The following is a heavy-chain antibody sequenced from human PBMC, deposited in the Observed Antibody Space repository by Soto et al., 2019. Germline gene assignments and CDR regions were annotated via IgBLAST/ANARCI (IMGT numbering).Heavy chain of an antibody. V-gene: IGHV1-3*01. CDR1: GYTFTSYA. J-gene: IGHJ4*02. CDR2: INAGNGNI. D-gene: IGHD3-10*01. Sequence: ASVKVSCKASGYTFTSYAMHWVRQAPGQRLEWMGWINAGNGNIKYSQKFQGRITITRDTSASTAYMELSSLRSDDTAVYYCARGTVLLWVGELLDWGQGTLVTVSS. CDR3: ARGTVLLWVGELLD.